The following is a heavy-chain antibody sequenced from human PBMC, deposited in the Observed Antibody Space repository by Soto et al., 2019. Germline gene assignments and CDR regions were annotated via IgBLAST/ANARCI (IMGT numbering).Heavy chain of an antibody. D-gene: IGHD2-21*02. V-gene: IGHV4-39*01. CDR3: AARHIVVVTAIRGTPNFDY. J-gene: IGHJ4*02. Sequence: SETLSLTCTVSGGSISSRSYYWGWIRQPPGKGLEWIGSIYYSGSTYYSPSLKSRVTISVDTSKNQFSLKLSSVTAPHTAVYYCAARHIVVVTAIRGTPNFDYWGQGTLVAVSS. CDR2: IYYSGST. CDR1: GGSISSRSYY.